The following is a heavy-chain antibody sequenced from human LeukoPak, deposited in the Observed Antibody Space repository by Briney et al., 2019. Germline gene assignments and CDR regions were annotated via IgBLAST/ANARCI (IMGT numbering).Heavy chain of an antibody. CDR1: GGSISSYY. CDR3: ARNGGSYVFDY. V-gene: IGHV4-59*01. Sequence: SETLSLTCTVPGGSISSYYWSWIRQSPGKGLEWIGYKSHSGSANYNPSLKSRVTISTDTSKNQFSLKLSSVTAADTAMYYCARNGGSYVFDYWGQGTLVTVSS. CDR2: KSHSGSA. J-gene: IGHJ4*02. D-gene: IGHD3-16*01.